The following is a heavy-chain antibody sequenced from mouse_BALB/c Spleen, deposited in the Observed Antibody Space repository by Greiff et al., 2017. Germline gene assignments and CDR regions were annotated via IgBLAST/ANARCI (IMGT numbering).Heavy chain of an antibody. CDR2: ISNGGGST. D-gene: IGHD3-2*02. CDR3: ARHEGLGGAMDY. Sequence: DVMLVESGGGLVQPGGSLKLSCAASGFTFSSYTMSWVRQTPEKRLEWVAYISNGGGSTYYPDTVKGRFTISRDNAKNTLYLQMSSLKSEDTAMYYCARHEGLGGAMDYWGQGTSVTVSS. J-gene: IGHJ4*01. CDR1: GFTFSSYT. V-gene: IGHV5-12-2*01.